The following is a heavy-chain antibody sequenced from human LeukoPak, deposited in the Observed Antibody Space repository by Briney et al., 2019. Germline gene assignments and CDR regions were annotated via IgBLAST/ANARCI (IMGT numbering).Heavy chain of an antibody. D-gene: IGHD4-23*01. CDR1: GFTFSSYS. J-gene: IGHJ4*02. CDR3: ARGIRGNPVYY. CDR2: ISSSSSTI. Sequence: GGSLRLSCAASGFTFSSYSMNWVRQAPGKGLEWVSYISSSSSTIYYADSVKGRFTISRDNAKNSLYLQMNSLRAEDTAVYYCARGIRGNPVYYWGQGTLVTVSS. V-gene: IGHV3-48*04.